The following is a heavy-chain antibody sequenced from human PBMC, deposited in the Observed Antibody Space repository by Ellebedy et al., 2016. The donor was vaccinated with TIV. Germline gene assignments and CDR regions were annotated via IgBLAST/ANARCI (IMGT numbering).Heavy chain of an antibody. CDR1: GFTFSSYS. CDR2: ISSSSSTI. CDR3: ARAVSGLDIVVVPAAMFY. V-gene: IGHV3-48*01. Sequence: GGSLRLSCAASGFTFSSYSMNWVRQAPGKGLEWVSYISSSSSTIYYADSVKGRFTISRDNSKNTLYLQMNSLRAEDTAVYYCARAVSGLDIVVVPAAMFYWGQGTLVTVSS. D-gene: IGHD2-2*03. J-gene: IGHJ4*02.